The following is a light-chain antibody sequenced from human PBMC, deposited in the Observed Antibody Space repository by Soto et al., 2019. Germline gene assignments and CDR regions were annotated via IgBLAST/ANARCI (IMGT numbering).Light chain of an antibody. CDR3: QSYDINLSGV. CDR1: FFNIGAGYD. J-gene: IGLJ3*02. CDR2: GNN. Sequence: QSVLTQPPSVSGAPGQRVTISCTGSFFNIGAGYDVHWYQQLPETAPKLLIYGNNNRPSGVPDRFSASKSGRSASLTITGLEAEEEADYYCQSYDINLSGVFGGGTKLTVL. V-gene: IGLV1-40*01.